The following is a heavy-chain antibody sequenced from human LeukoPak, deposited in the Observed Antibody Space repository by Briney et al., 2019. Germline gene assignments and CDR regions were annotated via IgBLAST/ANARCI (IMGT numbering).Heavy chain of an antibody. CDR2: IRYDGSNK. J-gene: IGHJ6*03. CDR1: GFTFSSYG. Sequence: PGGSLRLSCAASGFTFSSYGMHWVRQAPGKGLEWVAFIRYDGSNKYYADSVKGRFTISRDNSKNTLYLQMNSLRAEDTAVYYCAKERGISSSSLDYYYMDVWGKGTTVTVSS. D-gene: IGHD6-6*01. CDR3: AKERGISSSSLDYYYMDV. V-gene: IGHV3-30*02.